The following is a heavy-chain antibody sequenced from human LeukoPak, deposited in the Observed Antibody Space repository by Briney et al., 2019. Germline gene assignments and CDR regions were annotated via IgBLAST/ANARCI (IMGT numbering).Heavy chain of an antibody. J-gene: IGHJ4*02. CDR2: IKPDGGEK. CDR3: ASGSGGGFYGDYGVDY. D-gene: IGHD4-17*01. V-gene: IGHV3-7*01. CDR1: GFTFSSYM. Sequence: GESLRLSCAASGFTFSSYMMTWVRQAPGKGLEWVANIKPDGGEKFYVDSVRGRFTISRDNAKNSLYLQMNSLRAEDTAVYYCASGSGGGFYGDYGVDYWGQGTLVTVSS.